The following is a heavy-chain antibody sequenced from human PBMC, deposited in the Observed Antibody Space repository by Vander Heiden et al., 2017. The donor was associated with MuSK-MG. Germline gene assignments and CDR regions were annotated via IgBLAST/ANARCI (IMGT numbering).Heavy chain of an antibody. V-gene: IGHV3-21*01. CDR3: ARDQQETGATDY. CDR1: GFTFSSYS. Sequence: EVQLVESGGGLVKPGGSLRLSGAASGFTFSSYSMNWVRQAPGKGLEWVSSISSSSSYIYYADSVKGRFTISRDNAKNSLYLQMNSLRAEDTAVYYCARDQQETGATDYWGQGTLVTVSS. D-gene: IGHD1-7*01. J-gene: IGHJ4*02. CDR2: ISSSSSYI.